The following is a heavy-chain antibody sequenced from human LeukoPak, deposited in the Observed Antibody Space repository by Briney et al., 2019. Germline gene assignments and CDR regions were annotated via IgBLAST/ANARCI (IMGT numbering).Heavy chain of an antibody. J-gene: IGHJ4*02. CDR1: GFTFSSYG. CDR2: ISYDGSNK. D-gene: IGHD2-15*01. Sequence: PGGSLRLSCAASGFTFSSYGMHWVRQAPGKGLEWVAVISYDGSNKYYADSVKGRFTISRDNSKNTLYVQMNSLRAEDTAVYYCAKDRRGYCSGGSCYYNFDYWGQGTLVTVSS. CDR3: AKDRRGYCSGGSCYYNFDY. V-gene: IGHV3-30*18.